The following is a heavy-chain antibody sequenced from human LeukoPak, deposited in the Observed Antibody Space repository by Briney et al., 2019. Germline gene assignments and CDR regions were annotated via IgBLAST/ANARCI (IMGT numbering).Heavy chain of an antibody. Sequence: GGSLRLSCAASGFTVSSNYMSWVRQAPGKGLEWVSVIYSGGSTYYADSVKGRFTISRDNSKNMLYLQMNSLRAEDTAVYYCARTAMGLSGFDYWGQGTLVTVSS. J-gene: IGHJ4*02. D-gene: IGHD5-18*01. CDR2: IYSGGST. CDR1: GFTVSSNY. V-gene: IGHV3-66*01. CDR3: ARTAMGLSGFDY.